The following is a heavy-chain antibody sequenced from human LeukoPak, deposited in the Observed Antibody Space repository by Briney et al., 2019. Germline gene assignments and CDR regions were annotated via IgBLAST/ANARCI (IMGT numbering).Heavy chain of an antibody. V-gene: IGHV1-2*06. CDR3: AKSIEYCGADCYGYFDL. D-gene: IGHD2-21*02. J-gene: IGHJ2*01. CDR2: INPNSGAT. Sequence: ASVKVSCKPSGYTFTGYYMHWVRQAPGQGLEWMERINPNSGATNYAQKFQGRVTMTRDTSISTAYMELTTLRSDDTAVYYCAKSIEYCGADCYGYFDLWGRGTLVTVSS. CDR1: GYTFTGYY.